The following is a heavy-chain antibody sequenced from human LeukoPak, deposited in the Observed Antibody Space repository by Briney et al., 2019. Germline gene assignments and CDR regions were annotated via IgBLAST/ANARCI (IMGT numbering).Heavy chain of an antibody. J-gene: IGHJ4*02. CDR2: ISSSSSYI. CDR3: ARDPAPYDSSGYNY. V-gene: IGHV3-21*01. CDR1: GFTFSSYS. D-gene: IGHD3-22*01. Sequence: KPGGSLRPSCAASGFTFSSYSMNWVRQPPAKGLEWVSSISSSSSYIYYAHSVKGRFTISRDNAKNSLYLEMNSLRAEDTAVYYWARDPAPYDSSGYNYWGQGTLVTVSS.